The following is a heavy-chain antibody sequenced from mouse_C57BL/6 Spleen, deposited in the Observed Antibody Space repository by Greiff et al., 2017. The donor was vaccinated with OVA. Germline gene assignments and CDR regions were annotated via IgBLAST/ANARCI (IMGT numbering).Heavy chain of an antibody. CDR2: IRRKSSNYAT. CDR3: VRDLIGDYYGSSGYFDV. D-gene: IGHD1-1*01. V-gene: IGHV10-3*01. CDR1: GFTFTTYA. J-gene: IGHJ1*03. Sequence: EVQLVESGGGLVQPKGSLKLSCAASGFTFTTYAMHWVRQAPGKGLEWVARIRRKSSNYATYYADSVKDRFTISRDDSQSMLYLQMNNLKTEDTAMYYCVRDLIGDYYGSSGYFDVWGTGTTVTVSS.